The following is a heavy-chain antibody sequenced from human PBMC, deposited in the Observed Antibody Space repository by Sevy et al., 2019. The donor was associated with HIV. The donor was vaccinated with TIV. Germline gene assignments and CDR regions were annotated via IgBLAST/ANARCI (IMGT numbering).Heavy chain of an antibody. CDR2: INSGSTII. Sequence: GGSLRLSCVASGFTFSSYNFNWVRQAPGKALELISFINSGSTIISHADSVKGRFTISRDSAKKSVYLQMNSLRVEDTAVYYCARDGGYSDYGMDLWGQGTTVTVSS. V-gene: IGHV3-48*01. CDR1: GFTFSSYN. CDR3: ARDGGYSDYGMDL. D-gene: IGHD2-15*01. J-gene: IGHJ6*02.